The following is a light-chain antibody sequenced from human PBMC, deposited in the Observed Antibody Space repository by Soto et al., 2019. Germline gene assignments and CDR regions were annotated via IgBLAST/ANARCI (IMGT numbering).Light chain of an antibody. V-gene: IGLV2-23*01. CDR2: EGS. J-gene: IGLJ2*01. CDR3: CSYAGSSTSVV. Sequence: QSALTQPASVSGSPGQSITISCTGTSSDVGGYNRVSWYQQHPGKAPKLLIYEGSKRPSGVSNRFSGSKSGNTASLTISGLQAEDEAEYYCCSYAGSSTSVVFGGGTKVTVL. CDR1: SSDVGGYNR.